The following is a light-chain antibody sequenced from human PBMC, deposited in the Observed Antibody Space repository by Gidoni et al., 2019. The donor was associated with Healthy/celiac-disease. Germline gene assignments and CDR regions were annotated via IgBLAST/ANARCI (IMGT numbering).Light chain of an antibody. J-gene: IGKJ2*04. CDR1: QRVSSY. CDR3: QQRSNWPRS. V-gene: IGKV3-11*01. Sequence: TVLTQFPASLSLSPVERATLSCRASQRVSSYLAWYQQKPGQAPKLLIYDASNRATGVPARFSGSGSGTDFTLTISSLEPEDFAVYYCQQRSNWPRSFGQGTKLEIK. CDR2: DAS.